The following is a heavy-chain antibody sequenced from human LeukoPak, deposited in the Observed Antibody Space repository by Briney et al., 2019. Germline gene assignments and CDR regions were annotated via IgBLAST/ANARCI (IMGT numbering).Heavy chain of an antibody. D-gene: IGHD2-2*01. J-gene: IGHJ4*02. CDR2: ISYDGSNK. CDR3: ARAGSTSRNADY. V-gene: IGHV3-30*04. Sequence: PGRSLRLSCAASGFTFSSYAMHWVRQAPGKGLEWVAVISYDGSNKHYADSVKGRFTISRDNSKNTLYLQMNSLRAEDTAVYYCARAGSTSRNADYWGQGTLVTVSS. CDR1: GFTFSSYA.